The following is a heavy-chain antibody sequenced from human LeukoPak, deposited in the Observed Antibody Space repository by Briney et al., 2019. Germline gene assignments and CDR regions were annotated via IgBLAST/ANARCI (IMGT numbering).Heavy chain of an antibody. J-gene: IGHJ3*02. CDR2: MNPNSGNT. V-gene: IGHV1-8*01. CDR1: GYTFTSYD. CDR3: ARAWGPNGLSTIDIVVVPAAIAFDI. D-gene: IGHD2-2*02. Sequence: GASVKVSCKASGYTFTSYDINWVRQATGQGLEWMGWMNPNSGNTGYAQKFQGRVTMTRNTSISTAYMELSSLRSEDTAVYYCARAWGPNGLSTIDIVVVPAAIAFDIWGQGTMVTVSS.